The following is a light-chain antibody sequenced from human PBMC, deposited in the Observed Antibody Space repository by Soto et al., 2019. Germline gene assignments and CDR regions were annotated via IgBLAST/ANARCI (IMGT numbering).Light chain of an antibody. J-gene: IGLJ2*01. CDR2: DVS. CDR1: SSDVGGYNY. V-gene: IGLV2-14*01. CDR3: SSYTSSSTVV. Sequence: QSALTQPASVSGSPGQSITISCTGNSSDVGGYNYVSWYQQHPGKVPKLMIYDVSNRPSGVSNRFSGSKSGNTASLTISGLQAEDEADYYCSSYTSSSTVVFGGGTKLTVL.